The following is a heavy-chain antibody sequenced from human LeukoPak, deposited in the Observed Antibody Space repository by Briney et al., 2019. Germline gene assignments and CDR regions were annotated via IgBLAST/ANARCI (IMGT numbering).Heavy chain of an antibody. CDR3: ARDSTIPLDWLDP. D-gene: IGHD3-3*01. Sequence: SETLSLTCTVSGASVSSNNFFWNWLRQPAGKGLEWIGRVYSWGTTHYNPSLHSRVIMSIDRSKNQVSLKLSSVTAADTAVYYCARDSTIPLDWLDPWGLGTLVIVSS. V-gene: IGHV4-61*10. CDR1: GASVSSNNFF. J-gene: IGHJ5*02. CDR2: VYSWGTT.